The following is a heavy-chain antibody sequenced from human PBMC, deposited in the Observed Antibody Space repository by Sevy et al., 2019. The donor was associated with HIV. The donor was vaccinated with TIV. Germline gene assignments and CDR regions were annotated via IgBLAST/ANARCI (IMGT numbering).Heavy chain of an antibody. D-gene: IGHD3-3*01. CDR2: ISFDGRNE. V-gene: IGHV3-30*04. J-gene: IGHJ6*02. CDR1: GFTFANHA. CDR3: ARDRLGITISAEWGGGMDV. Sequence: GGSLRLSCAASGFTFANHAIHWVRQAPGKGLEWVAIISFDGRNEHYAASVKGRFSISRDNSKNTLYLQMNSLRAEDTAVYYCARDRLGITISAEWGGGMDVWGQGTTVTVSS.